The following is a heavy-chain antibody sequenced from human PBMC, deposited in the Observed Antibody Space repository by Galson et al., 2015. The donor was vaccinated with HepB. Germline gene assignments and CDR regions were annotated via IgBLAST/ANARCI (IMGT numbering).Heavy chain of an antibody. V-gene: IGHV1-18*04. Sequence: SVKVSCKASGYTFSSFDISWVRQAPGQGLEWMGWISTYDGNTKYAQKFRGRLTMSTDPSTSTAYMELRSLRSDDTAVYYCARDRDVAVAGGDYYDYWGQGTLVTVSS. CDR2: ISTYDGNT. CDR1: GYTFSSFD. D-gene: IGHD2-15*01. J-gene: IGHJ4*02. CDR3: ARDRDVAVAGGDYYDY.